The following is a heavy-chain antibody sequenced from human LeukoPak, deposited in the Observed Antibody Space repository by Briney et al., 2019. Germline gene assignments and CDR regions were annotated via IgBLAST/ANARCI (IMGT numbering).Heavy chain of an antibody. CDR1: GFTFDDYG. Sequence: GGSLRLSCAASGFTFDDYGMSWVRQAPGKGLEWVAGINWNGGSTGYTDSVKGRFTISRDNAKNSLYLQMNSLRAEDTAVYYCARDFGDAFDIWGQGTMVTVSS. J-gene: IGHJ3*02. D-gene: IGHD3-10*01. V-gene: IGHV3-20*04. CDR2: INWNGGST. CDR3: ARDFGDAFDI.